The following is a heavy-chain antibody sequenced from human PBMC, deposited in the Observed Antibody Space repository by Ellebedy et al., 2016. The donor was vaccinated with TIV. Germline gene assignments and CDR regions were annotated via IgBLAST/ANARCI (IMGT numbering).Heavy chain of an antibody. V-gene: IGHV3-53*01. Sequence: GGSLRLXCAASGFTVSNNYMSWVRQAPGKGLEWVSVIYSGGNTYYADSVKGRFTISRDNSKNTLFLQMNSLRGDDTARYYCAKISPTHRGAFDIWGQGTMVTVSS. CDR3: AKISPTHRGAFDI. J-gene: IGHJ3*02. D-gene: IGHD3-3*02. CDR2: IYSGGNT. CDR1: GFTVSNNY.